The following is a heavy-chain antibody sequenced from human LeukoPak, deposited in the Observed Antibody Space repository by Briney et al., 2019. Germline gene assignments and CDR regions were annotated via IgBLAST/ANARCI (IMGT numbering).Heavy chain of an antibody. J-gene: IGHJ5*02. CDR3: ARGIAAAGRGWFDP. CDR2: ISAYNGNT. CDR1: GYTFSSYG. Sequence: ASVKVSCKASGYTFSSYGISWVRQAPGQGLEWMGWISAYNGNTKYTQRFQGRVTMTTDTSTSTAYMELRSLRSDDTAVYYCARGIAAAGRGWFDPWGQGTLVTVSS. D-gene: IGHD6-13*01. V-gene: IGHV1-18*01.